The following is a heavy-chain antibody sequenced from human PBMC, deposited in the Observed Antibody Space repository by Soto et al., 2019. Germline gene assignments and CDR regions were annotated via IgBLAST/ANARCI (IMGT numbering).Heavy chain of an antibody. Sequence: GGSLRLSCAASGFTVSSNYMNWVRQAPGKGLEWVSIIYSDGTTSYADSVKGRFTISRDNFKNTLHLQMNSLRAEDTAVYYCAILSNWGQGTLVTVSS. CDR1: GFTVSSNY. V-gene: IGHV3-53*01. J-gene: IGHJ4*02. CDR3: AILSN. CDR2: IYSDGTT. D-gene: IGHD6-6*01.